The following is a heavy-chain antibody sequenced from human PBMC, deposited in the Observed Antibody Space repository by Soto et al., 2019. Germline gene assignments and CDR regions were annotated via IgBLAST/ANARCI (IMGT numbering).Heavy chain of an antibody. CDR1: GFTFSSYA. CDR3: ARDPMGRYYGSGSYYFDY. Sequence: QVQLVESGGGVVQPGRSLRLSCAASGFTFSSYAMHWVRQAPGKGLEWVAVISYDGSNKYYADSVKGRFTISGDNSKNTLYLQMNSLRAEDTAVYYCARDPMGRYYGSGSYYFDYWGQGTLVTVSS. J-gene: IGHJ4*02. D-gene: IGHD3-10*01. CDR2: ISYDGSNK. V-gene: IGHV3-30-3*01.